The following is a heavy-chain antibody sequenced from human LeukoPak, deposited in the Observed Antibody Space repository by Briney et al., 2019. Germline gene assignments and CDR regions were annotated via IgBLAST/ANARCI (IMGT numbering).Heavy chain of an antibody. J-gene: IGHJ4*02. CDR2: ISSTSTFI. V-gene: IGHV3-21*01. CDR1: GFAFSSYT. D-gene: IGHD6-13*01. CDR3: ARVAGRGWGPITADVPAYLDY. Sequence: PGGSLRLSCAASGFAFSSYTINWVRQAPGKGLEWVSSISSTSTFIYYADSAKGRFTISRDNAMNSLYLQMNSLRAEDTAVYYCARVAGRGWGPITADVPAYLDYWGQGTLVTVSS.